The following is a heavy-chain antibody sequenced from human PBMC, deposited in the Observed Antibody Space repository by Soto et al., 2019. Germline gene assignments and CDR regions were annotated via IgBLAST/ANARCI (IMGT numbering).Heavy chain of an antibody. J-gene: IGHJ6*02. V-gene: IGHV4-4*07. Sequence: SETLSLTCTVSGGPISSYYWSRIRQPAGKGLEWIGRIYMNGSTNYNPSLKSRVTVSVDSSKRQFSLMLTSVTAADTAVYSCVRDGSSGWYYYGMDVWGQGTPVTVS. D-gene: IGHD6-19*01. CDR3: VRDGSSGWYYYGMDV. CDR2: IYMNGST. CDR1: GGPISSYY.